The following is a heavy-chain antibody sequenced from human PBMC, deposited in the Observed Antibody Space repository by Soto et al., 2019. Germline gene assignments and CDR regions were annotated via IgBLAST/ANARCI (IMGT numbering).Heavy chain of an antibody. CDR3: ARGIGVFDS. CDR1: GDSISTYDYY. J-gene: IGHJ4*02. V-gene: IGHV4-30-4*01. Sequence: SETLSLTCTVSGDSISTYDYYWSWFRQPPGEGLQWIGYIYYSGTTYYNPSLKSRVTLSMDTSKNQFSLRLSSVTAADTAVYYCARGIGVFDSRGQGTLVTVSS. D-gene: IGHD3-10*01. CDR2: IYYSGTT.